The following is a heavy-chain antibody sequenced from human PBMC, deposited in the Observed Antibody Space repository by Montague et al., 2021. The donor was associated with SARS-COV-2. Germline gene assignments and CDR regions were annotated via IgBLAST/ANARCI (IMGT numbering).Heavy chain of an antibody. CDR3: ARDQGYNWNHYYYYGMDG. CDR1: GGSISSSSYY. Sequence: SETLSLTCTVSGGSISSSSYYWGWIRQPPGKGLEWIGSIYYSGSTYYNPSLKSRVTISVDTSKNQFSLKLSSVTAADTAVYYCARDQGYNWNHYYYYGMDGWGQGATGTVS. V-gene: IGHV4-39*07. D-gene: IGHD1-20*01. J-gene: IGHJ6*02. CDR2: IYYSGST.